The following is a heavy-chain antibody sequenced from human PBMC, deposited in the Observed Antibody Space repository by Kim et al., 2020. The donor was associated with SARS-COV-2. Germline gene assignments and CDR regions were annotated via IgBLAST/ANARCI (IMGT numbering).Heavy chain of an antibody. D-gene: IGHD3-10*01. CDR2: ITKSSTTI. J-gene: IGHJ3*02. CDR3: VRDRTGGAFDM. V-gene: IGHV3-48*02. CDR1: GFTFSAYD. Sequence: GGSLRLSCATSGFTFSAYDMNWVRQAPGKGLEWLSFITKSSTTIYYADSVEGRFTISRDNAKNSLFLQMNRLRDEDTALYYCVRDRTGGAFDMWGQGTMVTVSS.